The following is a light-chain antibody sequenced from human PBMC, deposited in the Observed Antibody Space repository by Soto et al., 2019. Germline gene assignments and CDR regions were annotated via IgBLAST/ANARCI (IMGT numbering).Light chain of an antibody. CDR1: QSVSSSF. Sequence: EIVLTQSPGTLSLSPVERATLSCRASQSVSSSFFAWYQQKPGQAPRLLIYGASGRATGIPDRFSGSGSGTDFTLTISRLEPEDFAVYYCQQYGGSPITFGQGTRLEIK. CDR3: QQYGGSPIT. CDR2: GAS. J-gene: IGKJ5*01. V-gene: IGKV3-20*01.